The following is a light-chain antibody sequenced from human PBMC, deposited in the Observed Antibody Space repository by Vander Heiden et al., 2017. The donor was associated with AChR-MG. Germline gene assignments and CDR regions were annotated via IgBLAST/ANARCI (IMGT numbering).Light chain of an antibody. V-gene: IGKV3-15*01. CDR2: GGS. J-gene: IGKJ4*01. Sequence: EIVMTQSPAILSVSPGERATLSCRASQNITNNLAWYQQKPGQPPRLLIYGGSTRATGIPARFSGSGSGTEFTLTIAGLQSEDSAIYHCQQHNNWPPLTFGGGSKVEIK. CDR1: QNITNN. CDR3: QQHNNWPPLT.